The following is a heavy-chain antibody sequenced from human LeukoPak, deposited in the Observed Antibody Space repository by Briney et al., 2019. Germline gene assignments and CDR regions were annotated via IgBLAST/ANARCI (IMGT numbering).Heavy chain of an antibody. CDR3: ARGGITIFGVVTPHWFDP. CDR1: GGSFSGYY. CDR2: INHSGST. D-gene: IGHD3-3*01. Sequence: PSETLSLTCAVYGGSFSGYYWSWIRQPPGKGLEWIGEINHSGSTNYNPSLKSRVTISVDTSKNQFSLKLSSVTAADTAVYYCARGGITIFGVVTPHWFDPWGQGTLVTVSS. J-gene: IGHJ5*02. V-gene: IGHV4-34*01.